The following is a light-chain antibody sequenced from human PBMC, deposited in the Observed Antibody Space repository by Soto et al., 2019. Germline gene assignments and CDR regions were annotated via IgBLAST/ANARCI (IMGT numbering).Light chain of an antibody. J-gene: IGLJ3*02. CDR1: SSNIGSNS. V-gene: IGLV1-44*01. CDR2: VND. Sequence: QSALTQPSSASGTPGQRVTISCSGSSSNIGSNSVNWYQQLPGTAPKLLIYVNDQRPSGVPDRFSGSKSGTSASLAISGLQSEDEGEYYCAAWDDSLNWLFGGGTKLTVL. CDR3: AAWDDSLNWL.